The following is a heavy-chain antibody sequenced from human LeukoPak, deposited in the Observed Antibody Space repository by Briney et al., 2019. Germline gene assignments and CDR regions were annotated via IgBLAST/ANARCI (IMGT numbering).Heavy chain of an antibody. D-gene: IGHD3-22*01. J-gene: IGHJ4*02. V-gene: IGHV3-49*04. CDR3: TRDATYYYDSSGYTAGY. Sequence: GGSLRLSCTASGFTFGDYAMSWVRQAPGKGLEWVGFIRSKAYGGTTEYAASVKGRFTISRDGSKSIAYLQMNSLKTEDTAVYYCTRDATYYYDSSGYTAGYWGQGTLVTVSS. CDR1: GFTFGDYA. CDR2: IRSKAYGGTT.